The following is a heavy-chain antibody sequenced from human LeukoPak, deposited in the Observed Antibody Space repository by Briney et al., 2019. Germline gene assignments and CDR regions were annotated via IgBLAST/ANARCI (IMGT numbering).Heavy chain of an antibody. J-gene: IGHJ5*02. CDR1: GYTFISYG. CDR2: INPSGGST. CDR3: ARASRSTVTTRGWWFDP. D-gene: IGHD4-17*01. Sequence: ASVKVSYKASGYTFISYGITWVRQAPGQRLEWMGIINPSGGSTSYAQKLQRRVTIARDSSTSTVYMVLSSLRSEDTAVYCCARASRSTVTTRGWWFDPWGQGTLVTVSS. V-gene: IGHV1-46*01.